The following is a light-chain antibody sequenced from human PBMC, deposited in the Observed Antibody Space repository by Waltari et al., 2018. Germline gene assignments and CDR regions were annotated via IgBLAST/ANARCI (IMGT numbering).Light chain of an antibody. CDR3: QQYYSNPRT. CDR1: QDISNS. J-gene: IGKJ1*01. V-gene: IGKV1-NL1*01. Sequence: DIQMTQSPSSLSASIGYRVTITCRASQDISNSLAWYQQKPGKAPKVLLYAASRLESGVPSRFGGSGSGTLYTLTISSLQPEDFATYYCQQYYSNPRTFGQGTKVEIK. CDR2: AAS.